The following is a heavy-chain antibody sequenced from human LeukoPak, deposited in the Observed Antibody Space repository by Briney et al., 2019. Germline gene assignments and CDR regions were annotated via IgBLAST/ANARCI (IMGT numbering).Heavy chain of an antibody. J-gene: IGHJ6*03. CDR1: GGSISSYY. D-gene: IGHD3-22*01. CDR3: AREGGDYYDSSGYPKYYYYYMDV. CDR2: IYTSGST. V-gene: IGHV4-4*07. Sequence: SETLSLTCTVSGGSISSYYWSWIRQPAGKGLEWIGRIYTSGSTNYNPSLKSRVTISVDTSKNQFSLKLSSVTAADTAVYYCAREGGDYYDSSGYPKYYYYYMDVWGKGTTVTVSS.